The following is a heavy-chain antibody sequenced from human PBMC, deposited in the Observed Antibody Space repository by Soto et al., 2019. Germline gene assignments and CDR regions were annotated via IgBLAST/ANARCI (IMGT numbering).Heavy chain of an antibody. CDR1: GGSISSLGYY. Sequence: SETLSLTCTVSGGSISSLGYYWSWIRQHPGGGLEWIGYIYYSGSAFYNPSLKSRVTISVDTSKNQFSLKMSSVTAADTAVYYCARDTTVTVDYFDSWGQGTLVTVSS. J-gene: IGHJ4*02. CDR2: IYYSGSA. D-gene: IGHD4-17*01. V-gene: IGHV4-31*03. CDR3: ARDTTVTVDYFDS.